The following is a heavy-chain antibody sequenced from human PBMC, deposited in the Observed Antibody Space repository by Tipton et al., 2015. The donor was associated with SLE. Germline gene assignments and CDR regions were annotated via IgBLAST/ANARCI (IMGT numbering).Heavy chain of an antibody. CDR1: GFTLMSYD. V-gene: IGHV3-23*03. Sequence: SLRLSCAASGFTLMSYDMNWVRQAPGKGLEWVSIIYNGGTSTYYADAVKGRFTISRDDSENTLYLQMNSLRAEDTARYYCAKDLASDIWGQGTMVTVSS. CDR3: AKDLASDI. J-gene: IGHJ3*02. CDR2: IYNGGTST.